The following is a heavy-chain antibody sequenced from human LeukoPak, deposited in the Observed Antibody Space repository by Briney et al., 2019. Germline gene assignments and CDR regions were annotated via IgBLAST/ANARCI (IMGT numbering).Heavy chain of an antibody. J-gene: IGHJ4*02. CDR2: INPNSGGT. D-gene: IGHD7-27*01. CDR1: GYTFTGYY. V-gene: IGHV1-2*02. Sequence: ASVKVSCKASGYTFTGYYMHWVRQAPGQGLEWMGWINPNSGGTNYAQKLQGRVTMTTDTSTSTAYMELRSLRSDDTALYFCARDWGSIKVIADYWGQGTLVTVSS. CDR3: ARDWGSIKVIADY.